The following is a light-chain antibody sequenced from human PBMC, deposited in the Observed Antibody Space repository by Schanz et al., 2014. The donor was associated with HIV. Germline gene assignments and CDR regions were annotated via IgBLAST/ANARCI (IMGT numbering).Light chain of an antibody. CDR2: DVS. J-gene: IGLJ1*01. V-gene: IGLV2-14*02. CDR3: SSYSSESSPYV. Sequence: QSALTQPASVSGSPGQSITISCTGTSSDVGSYNLVSWYQQHPGKAPKLMLYDVSNRPSGVSNRFSGSKSGNTASLTVSGLQAEDEADYYCSSYSSESSPYVFGTGTKLTVL. CDR1: SSDVGSYNL.